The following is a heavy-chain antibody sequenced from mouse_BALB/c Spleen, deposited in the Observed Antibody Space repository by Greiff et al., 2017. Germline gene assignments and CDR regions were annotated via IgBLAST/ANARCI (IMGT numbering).Heavy chain of an antibody. CDR3: ARDGRNAMDY. V-gene: IGHV1-80*01. CDR2: IYPGDGDT. CDR1: GYAFSSYW. Sequence: QVQLQQSGAELVRPGSSVKISCKASGYAFSSYWMNWVKQRPGQGLEWIGQIYPGDGDTNYNGKFKGKATLTADKSSSTAYMQLSRLTSEDSAVYFCARDGRNAMDYWGQGTSVTVSS. D-gene: IGHD2-3*01. J-gene: IGHJ4*01.